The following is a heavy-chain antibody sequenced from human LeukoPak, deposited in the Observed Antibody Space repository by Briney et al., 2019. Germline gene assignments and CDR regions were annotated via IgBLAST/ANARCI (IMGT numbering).Heavy chain of an antibody. J-gene: IGHJ4*02. Sequence: PSETLSLTCTVSGDSISSGTYYWSWIRQPAGKGLEWIGYIYYSGSTNYNPSLKSRVTISVDTSKNQFSLKLSSVTAADTAVYYCVRFYRGYRGSGYGSFDYWGQGTLVTVSS. CDR1: GDSISSGTYY. CDR2: IYYSGST. D-gene: IGHD5-12*01. CDR3: VRFYRGYRGSGYGSFDY. V-gene: IGHV4-61*10.